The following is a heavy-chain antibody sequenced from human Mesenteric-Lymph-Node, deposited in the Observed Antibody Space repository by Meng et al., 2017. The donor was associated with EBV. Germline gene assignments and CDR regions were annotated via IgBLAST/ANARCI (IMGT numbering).Heavy chain of an antibody. D-gene: IGHD6-13*01. CDR2: IHHSGST. CDR3: ARESVDTSSWFRHFDL. CDR1: AGAINSGNW. V-gene: IGHV4-4*02. Sequence: QSQRQESDPGPVKPSGTLSLTCAVYAGAINSGNWWTWVRQPPGKGLVWIGEIHHSGSTNYNPSLQSRVTILLDKSKNQFSLNLTSVTAADTAVYYCARESVDTSSWFRHFDLWGQGTLVTVSS. J-gene: IGHJ4*02.